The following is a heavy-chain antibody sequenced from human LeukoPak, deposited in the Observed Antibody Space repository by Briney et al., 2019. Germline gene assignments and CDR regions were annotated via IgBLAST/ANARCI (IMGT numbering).Heavy chain of an antibody. CDR1: GYTFTSYY. V-gene: IGHV1-2*02. D-gene: IGHD6-13*01. J-gene: IGHJ3*02. CDR2: INPNSGGT. Sequence: ASVKVSCKASGYTFTSYYMHWVRQAPGQGLEWMGWINPNSGGTNYAQKFQGRVTMTRDTSISTAYMELSRLRSDDTAVYYCARESDSSSWSGAFDIWGQGTMVTVSS. CDR3: ARESDSSSWSGAFDI.